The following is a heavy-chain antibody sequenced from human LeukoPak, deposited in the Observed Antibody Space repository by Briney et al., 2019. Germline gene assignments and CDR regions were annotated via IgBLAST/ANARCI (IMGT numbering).Heavy chain of an antibody. CDR2: INHSGST. V-gene: IGHV4-34*01. CDR1: GGSFSGYY. CDR3: ARVRPLLWFGELSGGLDY. J-gene: IGHJ4*02. D-gene: IGHD3-10*01. Sequence: SKTLSLTCAVYGGSFSGYYWSWIRQPPGKGLEWIGEINHSGSTNYNPSLKSRVTISVDTSKNQFSLKLSSVTAAGTAVYYCARVRPLLWFGELSGGLDYWGQGTLVTVSS.